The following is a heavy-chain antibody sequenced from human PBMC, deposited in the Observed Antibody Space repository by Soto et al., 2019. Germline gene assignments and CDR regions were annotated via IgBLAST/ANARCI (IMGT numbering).Heavy chain of an antibody. Sequence: SETLSLTCAVYGGSFSGYYWSWIRQPPGKGLEWIGEINHSGSTNYNPSLKSRVTISVDTSKNQFSLKLSSVTAADTAVYYCARGGEGGYCSGGSCLDGAFDIWGQGTMVTVSS. CDR3: ARGGEGGYCSGGSCLDGAFDI. V-gene: IGHV4-34*01. CDR1: GGSFSGYY. CDR2: INHSGST. J-gene: IGHJ3*02. D-gene: IGHD2-15*01.